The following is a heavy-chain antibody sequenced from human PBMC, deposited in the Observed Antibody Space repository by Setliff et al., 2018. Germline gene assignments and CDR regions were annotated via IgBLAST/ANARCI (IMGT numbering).Heavy chain of an antibody. CDR2: IYYSGST. J-gene: IGHJ4*02. Sequence: SETLSLTCTVSGGSISSHYWSWIRQPPGKGLEWIGNIYYSGSTNYNPSLKSRVTIAVDTSKKQFSLKLSSVTAADTAVYYCARNLLDEGGRPYYGVFDYWGQGTLVTVSS. CDR3: ARNLLDEGGRPYYGVFDY. CDR1: GGSISSHY. D-gene: IGHD4-17*01. V-gene: IGHV4-59*11.